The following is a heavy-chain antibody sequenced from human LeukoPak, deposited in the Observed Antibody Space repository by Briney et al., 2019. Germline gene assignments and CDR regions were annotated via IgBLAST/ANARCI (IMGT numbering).Heavy chain of an antibody. CDR2: ISPTGSTT. Sequence: GGSPRLSCTASGFSFSGHWMHWARQLPGKGLVWVSRISPTGSTTSYADSVKGRFTVSRDNAKNTLYLQVNNLRAEDTAVYYCARGPNSNWSGLDFWGQGTLLTVSS. J-gene: IGHJ4*02. CDR1: GFSFSGHW. CDR3: ARGPNSNWSGLDF. V-gene: IGHV3-74*01. D-gene: IGHD6-6*01.